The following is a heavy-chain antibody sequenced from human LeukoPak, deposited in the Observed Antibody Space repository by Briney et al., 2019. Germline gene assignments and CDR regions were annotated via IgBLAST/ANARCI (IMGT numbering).Heavy chain of an antibody. J-gene: IGHJ4*02. CDR1: VYTFTGYY. V-gene: IGHV1-2*02. CDR2: INPNSGGT. CDR3: ARGRGYDYGDYKVFDY. D-gene: IGHD4-17*01. Sequence: ASVTVSFKASVYTFTGYYMHWVRQAPGQGLEWMGWINPNSGGTNYAQKFQGRVTMTRDTSISTAYMELSRLRSDDTAVYYCARGRGYDYGDYKVFDYWGQGTLVTVSS.